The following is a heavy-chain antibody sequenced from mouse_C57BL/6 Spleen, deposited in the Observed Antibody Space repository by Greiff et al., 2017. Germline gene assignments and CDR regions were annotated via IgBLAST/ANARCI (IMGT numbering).Heavy chain of an antibody. J-gene: IGHJ2*01. CDR2: INPNNGGT. Sequence: VQLQQSGPELVKPGASVKISCKASGYTFTDYYMNWVKQSHGKSLEWIGDINPNNGGTSYNQKFKGKATLTVDKSSSTAYMELRSLTSEDSAVYYCAREPTGNYFDYWGQGTTLTVSS. V-gene: IGHV1-26*01. CDR1: GYTFTDYY. D-gene: IGHD4-1*01. CDR3: AREPTGNYFDY.